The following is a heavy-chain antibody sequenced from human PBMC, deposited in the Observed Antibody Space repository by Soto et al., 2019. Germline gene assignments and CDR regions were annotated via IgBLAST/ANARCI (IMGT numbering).Heavy chain of an antibody. CDR2: IYYSGST. CDR3: VGHGMSAALGIQY. CDR1: GDSISSREYY. D-gene: IGHD6-13*01. J-gene: IGHJ1*01. Sequence: XETLSLSSTDSGDSISSREYYWGWIRLSPGKGLEWIGSIYYSGSTYYNSSLKSRVTISVETSKNQCSLKLSSVTAADTAVYYCVGHGMSAALGIQYWGQGTPVTVSS. V-gene: IGHV4-39*01.